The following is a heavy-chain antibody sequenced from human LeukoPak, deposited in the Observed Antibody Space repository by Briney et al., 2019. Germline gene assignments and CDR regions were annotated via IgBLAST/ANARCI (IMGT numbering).Heavy chain of an antibody. CDR2: IYHSGST. J-gene: IGHJ3*02. V-gene: IGHV4-30-2*01. CDR3: ARLRVVLRAFGI. CDR1: GGSFSGYY. D-gene: IGHD3-3*01. Sequence: SETLSLTCAVYGGSFSGYYWSWIRQPPGKGLEWIGYIYHSGSTYYNPSLKSRVTISVDRSKNQFSLKLSSVTAADTAVYYCARLRVVLRAFGIWGQGTMVTVSS.